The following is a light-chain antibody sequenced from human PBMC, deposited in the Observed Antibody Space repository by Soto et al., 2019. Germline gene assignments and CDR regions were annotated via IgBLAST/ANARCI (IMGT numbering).Light chain of an antibody. V-gene: IGKV3-15*01. J-gene: IGKJ2*01. CDR2: GAS. Sequence: EIVMTQSPATLSLSPGERAALSCRASQSINSELAWYQQKPGQPPTLLIYGASTRATGVPARFRGSESGSEFTLTISGLQSEDFAVYYCQQGHNWPLTFGQGTRLEIK. CDR1: QSINSE. CDR3: QQGHNWPLT.